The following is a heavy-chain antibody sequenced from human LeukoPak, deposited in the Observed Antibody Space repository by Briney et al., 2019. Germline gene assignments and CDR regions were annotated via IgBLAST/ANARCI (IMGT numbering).Heavy chain of an antibody. Sequence: GGSLRLSCAASGFTFSRYWMSWVRQAPGKGLEWVANIKQDGSEKYYVDSVKGRFTISRDNAKNSLYLQMDSLRAEDTAVYYCARVGGSSSSQGWFNYYYYMDVWGKGTTVTVSS. CDR2: IKQDGSEK. D-gene: IGHD6-6*01. CDR3: ARVGGSSSSQGWFNYYYYMDV. J-gene: IGHJ6*03. CDR1: GFTFSRYW. V-gene: IGHV3-7*01.